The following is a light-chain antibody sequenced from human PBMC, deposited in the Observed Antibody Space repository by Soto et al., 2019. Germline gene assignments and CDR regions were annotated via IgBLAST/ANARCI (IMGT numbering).Light chain of an antibody. CDR2: GAS. V-gene: IGKV3-20*01. J-gene: IGKJ2*01. CDR3: QQYGSSPYN. CDR1: QSVSSSY. Sequence: EIVLTQSPGTLSLSPGERATLSCRASQSVSSSYLAWYQQKPGQAPRLLIYGASSRATGIPDRFSGSGSGTDFTLTISRPEPEDFAMYYCQQYGSSPYNFGQGTKLEIK.